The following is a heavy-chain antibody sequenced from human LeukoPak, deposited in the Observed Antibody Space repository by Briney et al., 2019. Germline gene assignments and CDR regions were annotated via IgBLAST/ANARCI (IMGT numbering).Heavy chain of an antibody. V-gene: IGHV4-39*07. D-gene: IGHD3-10*01. CDR1: GGSISSSSYY. Sequence: SETLSLTCTVSGGSISSSSYYWGWIRQPPGKGLEWIGSIYYSGSTYYNPSLKSRVTISVDTSKNQFSLKLSSVTAADTAVYYCARSALLWFGELSYYYYGMDVWGQGTTVTVSS. CDR3: ARSALLWFGELSYYYYGMDV. CDR2: IYYSGST. J-gene: IGHJ6*02.